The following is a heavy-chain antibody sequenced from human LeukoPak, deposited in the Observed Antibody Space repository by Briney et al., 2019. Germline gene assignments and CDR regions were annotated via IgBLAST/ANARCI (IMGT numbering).Heavy chain of an antibody. CDR3: AKDVHSSSWQTSLDY. D-gene: IGHD6-13*01. J-gene: IGHJ4*02. CDR2: ISGSGGST. V-gene: IGHV3-23*01. Sequence: PGGSLRLSCAASGFIFSSHGMNWVRQAPGKGLEWVSAISGSGGSTYYADSVKGRFTISRDNSKNTLYLQMNSLRAEDTAVYYCAKDVHSSSWQTSLDYWGQGTLVTVSS. CDR1: GFIFSSHG.